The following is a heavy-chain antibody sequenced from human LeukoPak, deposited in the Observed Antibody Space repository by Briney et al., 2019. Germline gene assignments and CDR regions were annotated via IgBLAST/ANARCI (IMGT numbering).Heavy chain of an antibody. V-gene: IGHV4-4*09. CDR3: ARLHGVGYYDSSGYYPNWFDP. CDR2: IYISGST. D-gene: IGHD3-22*01. CDR1: GVSISSYY. Sequence: SENLSLTCTVSGVSISSYYWGWLRHPPGKGLEWIGYIYISGSTNYNPSLKSRVTISEDTLKNQFSLKLSSVTAADTAVYYCARLHGVGYYDSSGYYPNWFDPWGQGTLVSVSS. J-gene: IGHJ5*02.